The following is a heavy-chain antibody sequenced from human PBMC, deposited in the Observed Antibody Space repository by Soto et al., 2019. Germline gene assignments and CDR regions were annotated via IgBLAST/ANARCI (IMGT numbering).Heavy chain of an antibody. D-gene: IGHD3-10*01. CDR2: IYYSGST. J-gene: IGHJ5*02. CDR3: ARAAATMVRGNWFDH. CDR1: GGSISSGGYY. V-gene: IGHV4-31*03. Sequence: QVQLQESGPGLVKPSQTLSLTCTVSGGSISSGGYYWSWIRQHPGKGLEWIGYIYYSGSTYYNPSLQSRVTISVDTSKNQFSLKLSSVTAAETAVDYCARAAATMVRGNWFDHWGQGTLVTVSS.